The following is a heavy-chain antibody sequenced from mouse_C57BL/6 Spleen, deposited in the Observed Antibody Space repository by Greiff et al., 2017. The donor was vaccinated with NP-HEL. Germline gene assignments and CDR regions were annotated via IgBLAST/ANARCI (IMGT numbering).Heavy chain of an antibody. CDR1: GYSFTGYF. V-gene: IGHV1-20*01. CDR2: INPYNGDT. Sequence: VQLQQSGPELVKPGDSVKISCKASGYSFTGYFMNWVMQSHGKSLEWIGRINPYNGDTFYNQKFKGKATLTVDKSSSTAQMELRSLTSEDSAVYYCARAGGYEGFDYWGQGTTLTVSS. CDR3: ARAGGYEGFDY. J-gene: IGHJ2*01. D-gene: IGHD2-2*01.